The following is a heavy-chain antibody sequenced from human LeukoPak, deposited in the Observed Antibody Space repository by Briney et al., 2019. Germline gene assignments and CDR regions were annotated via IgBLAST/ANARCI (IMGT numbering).Heavy chain of an antibody. CDR1: GGTFSSYA. D-gene: IGHD3-22*01. Sequence: ASVKVSCKASGGTFSSYAISGVRQAPGQGLEWMGGIIPIFGTANYAQKFQGRVTITADESTSTAYIELSSLRSEDTAVYYCARHPIVPKRYYYDSSGYYYYYYYMDVWGKGTTVTVSS. J-gene: IGHJ6*03. CDR3: ARHPIVPKRYYYDSSGYYYYYYYMDV. V-gene: IGHV1-69*13. CDR2: IIPIFGTA.